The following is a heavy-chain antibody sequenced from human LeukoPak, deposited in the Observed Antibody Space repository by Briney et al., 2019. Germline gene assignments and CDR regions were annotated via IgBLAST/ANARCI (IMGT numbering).Heavy chain of an antibody. D-gene: IGHD3-22*01. J-gene: IGHJ6*02. Sequence: ASVKVSCKASGGTFSSYAISWVRQAPGQGLEWMGRIIPILGIANYAQKFQGRVTITADKSTSTAYMELSSLRSEDTAVYYCARDYYDSSGYSYGMDVWGQGTTVTVSS. CDR1: GGTFSSYA. CDR2: IIPILGIA. CDR3: ARDYYDSSGYSYGMDV. V-gene: IGHV1-69*04.